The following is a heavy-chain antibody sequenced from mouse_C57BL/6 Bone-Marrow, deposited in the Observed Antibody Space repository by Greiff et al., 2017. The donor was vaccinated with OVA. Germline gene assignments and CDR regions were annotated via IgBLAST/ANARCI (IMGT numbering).Heavy chain of an antibody. CDR1: GYTFTSYG. CDR3: ASDYGNYLAWFAY. J-gene: IGHJ3*01. Sequence: QVQLQQSGAELARPGASVKLSCKASGYTFTSYGISWVKQRTGQGLEWIGEIYPRSGNTYYNEKFKGKATLTADKSSSTAYMDLRSLTSEDSAVYFCASDYGNYLAWFAYWGQGTLVTVSA. V-gene: IGHV1-81*01. D-gene: IGHD2-1*01. CDR2: IYPRSGNT.